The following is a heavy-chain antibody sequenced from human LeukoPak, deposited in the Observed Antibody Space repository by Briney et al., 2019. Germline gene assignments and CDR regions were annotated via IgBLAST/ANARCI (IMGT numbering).Heavy chain of an antibody. Sequence: GGSLRLSCAASGFTFSSYSMNWVRQAPGKGLEWVSSISSSSSYIYYADSVKGRFTISRDNANNSLYLQMNSLRAEDTAVYYCARGLYDILTGFVFDYWGQGTLVTVSS. V-gene: IGHV3-21*01. D-gene: IGHD3-9*01. CDR2: ISSSSSYI. J-gene: IGHJ4*02. CDR1: GFTFSSYS. CDR3: ARGLYDILTGFVFDY.